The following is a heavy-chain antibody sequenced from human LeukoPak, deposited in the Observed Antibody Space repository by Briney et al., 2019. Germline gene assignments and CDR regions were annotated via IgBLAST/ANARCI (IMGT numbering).Heavy chain of an antibody. Sequence: GRSLRLSCAASGFAFGSYAMHWVRQAPGKGLEWVAVISYDGSNKYYADSVKGRFTISRDNSKNTLYLQMNSLRAEDTAVYYCARAYWFDPWGQGTLVTVSS. CDR2: ISYDGSNK. V-gene: IGHV3-30*04. J-gene: IGHJ5*02. CDR1: GFAFGSYA. CDR3: ARAYWFDP.